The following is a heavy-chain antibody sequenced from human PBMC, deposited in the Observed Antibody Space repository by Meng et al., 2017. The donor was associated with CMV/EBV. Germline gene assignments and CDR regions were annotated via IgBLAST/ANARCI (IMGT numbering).Heavy chain of an antibody. CDR1: GGSFIGYY. CDR2: INHSGST. V-gene: IGHV4-34*01. Sequence: SETLSLTCAVYGGSFIGYYWSWIRQPPGKGLEWIGEINHSGSTNYNPSLKSRVTISVDTSKNQFSLKLSSVTAADTAVYYCARGGPITIFGVAINWFDPWGQGTLVTVSS. J-gene: IGHJ5*02. CDR3: ARGGPITIFGVAINWFDP. D-gene: IGHD3-3*01.